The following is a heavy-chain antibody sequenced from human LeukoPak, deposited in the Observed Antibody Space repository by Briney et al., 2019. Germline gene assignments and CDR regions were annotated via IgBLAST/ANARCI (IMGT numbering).Heavy chain of an antibody. J-gene: IGHJ6*02. CDR3: ARGGGLDV. Sequence: GGSMRLSCAASGFTFSSYWMNWARQAPGKGLEWVASINHNGNVNYYVDSVKGRFTISRDNAKNSLYLQMSNLRAEDTAVYFCARGGGLDVWGQGATVTVSS. V-gene: IGHV3-7*03. CDR1: GFTFSSYW. D-gene: IGHD3-16*01. CDR2: INHNGNVN.